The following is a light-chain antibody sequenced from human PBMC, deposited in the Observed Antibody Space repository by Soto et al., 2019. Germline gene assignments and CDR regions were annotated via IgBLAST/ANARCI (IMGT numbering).Light chain of an antibody. CDR1: SSDIGGYNY. CDR2: EVS. CDR3: SSFTSSSTGV. J-gene: IGLJ3*02. Sequence: QSVLTQPASVSGSPGQSITISCTGTSSDIGGYNYVSWYQQHPGKAPKLMIYEVSNRPSGVYNRFSGSKSGNTASLTISGLQAEDEAYYYCSSFTSSSTGVFXGGTKVTVL. V-gene: IGLV2-14*01.